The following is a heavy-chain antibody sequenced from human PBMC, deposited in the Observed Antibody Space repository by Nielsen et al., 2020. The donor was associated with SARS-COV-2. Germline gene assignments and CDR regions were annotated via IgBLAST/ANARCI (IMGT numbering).Heavy chain of an antibody. CDR1: GGSISTSSYY. V-gene: IGHV4-39*07. J-gene: IGHJ4*02. Sequence: SETLSLTCTVSGGSISTSSYYWGWIRQPPGKGLEWIGSIYYSGSTFYNPSLKSRVTKSVDTSKNQFSLKLSSVTAADTALYFCVRAVGPRPDHWGQGTLVTVSS. D-gene: IGHD1-26*01. CDR2: IYYSGST. CDR3: VRAVGPRPDH.